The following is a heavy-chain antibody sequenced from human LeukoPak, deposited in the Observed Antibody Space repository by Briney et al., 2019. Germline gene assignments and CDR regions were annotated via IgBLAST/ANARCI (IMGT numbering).Heavy chain of an antibody. V-gene: IGHV3-23*01. Sequence: PGESLRLSCAASGFTFSSYAMSWVRQAPGKGLEWVSALSDSGGSTNHADSVKGRFTISRDNSKNTLYLQMTSLRAEDTAVYYCAKCRSYSNFVWDSRGQGTLVTVSS. CDR3: AKCRSYSNFVWDS. CDR1: GFTFSSYA. J-gene: IGHJ4*02. D-gene: IGHD4-11*01. CDR2: LSDSGGST.